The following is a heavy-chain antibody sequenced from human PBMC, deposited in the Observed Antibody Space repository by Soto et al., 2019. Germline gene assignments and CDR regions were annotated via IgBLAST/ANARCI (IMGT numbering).Heavy chain of an antibody. V-gene: IGHV1-3*01. Sequence: QVQLVQSGAEVEKPGASVKVSCKASGYTFTNYAIHWVRQAPGQTLEWMGWINAGSGNTRYSQKFQGRVTITRDTFASTAYVELSSLRSEDTAVYYCARDCTGGDCQSRYDYWGQGTQVTVSS. CDR2: INAGSGNT. D-gene: IGHD2-21*02. CDR1: GYTFTNYA. CDR3: ARDCTGGDCQSRYDY. J-gene: IGHJ4*02.